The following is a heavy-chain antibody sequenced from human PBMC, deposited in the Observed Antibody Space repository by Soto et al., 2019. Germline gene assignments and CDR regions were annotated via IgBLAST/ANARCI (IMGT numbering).Heavy chain of an antibody. J-gene: IGHJ5*02. CDR1: GGSISIGDYY. CDR3: AREVGQQLAPGGWLDP. V-gene: IGHV4-30-4*01. CDR2: IYYSGST. D-gene: IGHD6-13*01. Sequence: SETLSLTCTVSGGSISIGDYYWRCMRQPPGKGLEWIGYIYYSGSTYYNPSLKSRVTISVDTSKNQFSLKLSSVTAADTAVYYCAREVGQQLAPGGWLDPWGQGTLVTVSS.